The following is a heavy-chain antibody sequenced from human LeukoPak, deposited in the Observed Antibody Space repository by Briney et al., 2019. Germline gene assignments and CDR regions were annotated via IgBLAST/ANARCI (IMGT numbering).Heavy chain of an antibody. Sequence: PSETLSLTCTVSGGSISSGGYYWSWIRQHPGKGLEWIGYIYYSGSTYYNPSLKSRVTISVVTSKNQFSLKLSSVTAADTAIYYCASGDNDPLFDYWGQGTLVTVS. CDR2: IYYSGST. J-gene: IGHJ4*02. V-gene: IGHV4-31*03. CDR1: GGSISSGGYY. D-gene: IGHD1-1*01. CDR3: ASGDNDPLFDY.